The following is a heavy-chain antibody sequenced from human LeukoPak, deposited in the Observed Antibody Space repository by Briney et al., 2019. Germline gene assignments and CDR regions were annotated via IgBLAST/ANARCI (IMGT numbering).Heavy chain of an antibody. CDR3: ATDVLGVPAPLDTD. D-gene: IGHD2-2*01. CDR2: INHSGST. J-gene: IGHJ4*02. CDR1: GGSFSGYY. Sequence: SETLSLTCAVYGGSFSGYYWSWIRQPPGKGLEWIGEINHSGSTNYNPSLKSRVTISVDTSENQFSLKLSSVTAADTAVYYCATDVLGVPAPLDTDWGQGTLVTVPS. V-gene: IGHV4-34*01.